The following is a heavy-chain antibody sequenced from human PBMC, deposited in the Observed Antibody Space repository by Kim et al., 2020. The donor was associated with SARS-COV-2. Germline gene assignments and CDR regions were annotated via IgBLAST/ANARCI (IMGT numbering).Heavy chain of an antibody. CDR1: GGSFSSYN. Sequence: SETLSLTCTVSGGSFSSYNGAWIRQPQGKDLGWIGNIHNSGNPTHNPSPKSRFTLSVDTSNNKSSLKLSSVPAADTAVYYCARGFDPWGQGTLVPVSS. V-gene: IGHV4-59*08. CDR2: IHNSGNP. CDR3: ARGFDP. J-gene: IGHJ5*02.